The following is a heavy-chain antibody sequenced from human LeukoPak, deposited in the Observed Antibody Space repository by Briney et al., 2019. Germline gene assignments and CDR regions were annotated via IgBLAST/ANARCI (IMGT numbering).Heavy chain of an antibody. V-gene: IGHV1-18*01. D-gene: IGHD6-13*01. CDR1: GYSSTNYG. Sequence: ASVTVSCKASGYSSTNYGISWVRQAPGQGLEWMGWIHIYRGNTNYAQKFQGRVTMTTDTSTSTVYMEVRGLRSDDTAMYYCARDVGITVADSFDPWGQGTLVTVSS. J-gene: IGHJ5*02. CDR3: ARDVGITVADSFDP. CDR2: IHIYRGNT.